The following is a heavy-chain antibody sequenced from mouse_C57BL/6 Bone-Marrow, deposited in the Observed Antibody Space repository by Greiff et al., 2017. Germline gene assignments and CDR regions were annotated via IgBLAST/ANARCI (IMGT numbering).Heavy chain of an antibody. CDR1: GYAFTNYL. J-gene: IGHJ3*01. CDR2: INPGSGGT. Sequence: VQLQQSGAELVRPGTSVKVSCKASGYAFTNYLIEWVKQRPGQGLEWIGVINPGSGGTNYNEKFKGKATLTADKSSSTAYMQLSSLTSEDSAVYFCARIPWFAYWGQGTLVTVSA. V-gene: IGHV1-54*01. CDR3: ARIPWFAY.